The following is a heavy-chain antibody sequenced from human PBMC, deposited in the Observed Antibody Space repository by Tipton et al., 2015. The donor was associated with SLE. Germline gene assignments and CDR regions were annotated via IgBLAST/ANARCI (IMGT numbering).Heavy chain of an antibody. CDR1: GFTFSVYA. CDR3: TRIVGGAEGGQPLY. D-gene: IGHD2-15*01. Sequence: SLRLSCAASGFTFSVYAMHWVRQAPGKGLEWVALISYDGNSKYYAASVKGRFTISRDNSKNTLSLQMNSLKTEDTAVYYCTRIVGGAEGGQPLYWGQGTLVTVSS. CDR2: ISYDGNSK. J-gene: IGHJ4*02. V-gene: IGHV3-30*04.